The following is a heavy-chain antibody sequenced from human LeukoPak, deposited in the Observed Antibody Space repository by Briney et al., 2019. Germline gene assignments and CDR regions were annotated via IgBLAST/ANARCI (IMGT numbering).Heavy chain of an antibody. CDR1: GYTFTSYD. CDR3: ARGTAAGTEIHY. Sequence: ASVKVSCTASGYTFTSYDINWVRQATGQGLEWMGWMNPNSGNTGYAQKFQGRVTMTRNTSISTAYMELSSLRSEDTAVYYCARGTAAGTEIHYWGQGTLVTVSS. V-gene: IGHV1-8*01. CDR2: MNPNSGNT. D-gene: IGHD6-13*01. J-gene: IGHJ4*02.